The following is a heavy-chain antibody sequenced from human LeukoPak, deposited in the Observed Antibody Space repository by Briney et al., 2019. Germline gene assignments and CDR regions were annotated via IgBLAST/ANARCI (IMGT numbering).Heavy chain of an antibody. CDR3: ASQVQDYYYGMDV. J-gene: IGHJ6*02. Sequence: SVKVSCKASGGTFSSYAISWVRQAPGQGLEWMGRIIPILGIANYAQKFQGRVTITADKSTSTAYMELSSLRSEDTAVYHCASQVQDYYYGMDVWGQGTTVTVSS. CDR1: GGTFSSYA. CDR2: IIPILGIA. V-gene: IGHV1-69*04. D-gene: IGHD3-10*01.